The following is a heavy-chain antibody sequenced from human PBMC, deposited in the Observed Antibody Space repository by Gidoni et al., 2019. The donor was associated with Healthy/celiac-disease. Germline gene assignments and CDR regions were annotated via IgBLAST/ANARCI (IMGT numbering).Heavy chain of an antibody. Sequence: EVQLVESGGGLVQPGGSLKLSCAASGFTFSGSAMHWVRRASGKGLEWVGRIRSKANSYATAYAASVKGRFTISRDDSKNTAYLQMNSLKTEDTAVYYCTRLYSSGWYGPEGPTPYYGMDVWGQGTTVTVSS. CDR3: TRLYSSGWYGPEGPTPYYGMDV. CDR2: IRSKANSYAT. V-gene: IGHV3-73*02. D-gene: IGHD6-19*01. J-gene: IGHJ6*02. CDR1: GFTFSGSA.